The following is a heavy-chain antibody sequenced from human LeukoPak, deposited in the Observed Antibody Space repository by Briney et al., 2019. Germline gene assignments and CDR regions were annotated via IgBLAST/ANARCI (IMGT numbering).Heavy chain of an antibody. CDR1: GFTVSTYN. Sequence: GGSLRLSCAVSGFTVSTYNMHWVRQAPGKGLEWVALISKDGSNKYYADSAKGRFTISRDSSKDTLYPQMNSLRVEDTAVYYCAKVAPYCSSTNCYHSPYYGMDVWGQGTTVTVSS. CDR3: AKVAPYCSSTNCYHSPYYGMDV. CDR2: ISKDGSNK. V-gene: IGHV3-30*18. D-gene: IGHD2-2*01. J-gene: IGHJ6*02.